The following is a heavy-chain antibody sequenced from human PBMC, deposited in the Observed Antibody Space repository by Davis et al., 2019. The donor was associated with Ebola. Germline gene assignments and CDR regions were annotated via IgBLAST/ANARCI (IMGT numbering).Heavy chain of an antibody. V-gene: IGHV3-23*01. CDR1: GFTFSNYA. J-gene: IGHJ4*02. CDR2: ISGTGRNT. Sequence: PGGSLRLSCAASGFTFSNYAIIWVRQAPGKGLEWVSSISGTGRNTFYADSVKGRFTISRDNSRNAIFLEMYSLRVDDTAIYYCARTGRKTWYSDLSGGPHAFDYWGQGTLVTVSS. D-gene: IGHD6-13*01. CDR3: ARTGRKTWYSDLSGGPHAFDY.